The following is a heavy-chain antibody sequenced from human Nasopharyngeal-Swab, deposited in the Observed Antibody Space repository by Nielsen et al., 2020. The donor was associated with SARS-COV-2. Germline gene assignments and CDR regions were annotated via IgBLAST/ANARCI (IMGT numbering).Heavy chain of an antibody. J-gene: IGHJ6*02. Sequence: GESLKISCAASGFPVSSDYMNWVRQAPGKGLEWVSGIYFGGTTYYADSVKGRFTISRDNSQNTLYLQMNSLRAEDTAVYYCARDETSSGSQVSYYGMDVWGRGTTVTVSS. CDR2: IYFGGTT. CDR1: GFPVSSDY. D-gene: IGHD3-10*01. V-gene: IGHV3-66*01. CDR3: ARDETSSGSQVSYYGMDV.